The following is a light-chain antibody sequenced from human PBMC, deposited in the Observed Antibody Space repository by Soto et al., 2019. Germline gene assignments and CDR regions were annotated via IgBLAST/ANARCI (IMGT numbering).Light chain of an antibody. CDR1: QSVSSS. CDR3: QQRSRSPLT. Sequence: EIVLTQSPATLSLSPGETATLSCRASQSVSSSLAWYQQKPGQTPRLLIYDASNRATGIPARFSGSGSGTVTTPTVSRQDPEDVAFYCCQQRSRSPLTFGGGTKVEIK. CDR2: DAS. J-gene: IGKJ4*01. V-gene: IGKV3-11*01.